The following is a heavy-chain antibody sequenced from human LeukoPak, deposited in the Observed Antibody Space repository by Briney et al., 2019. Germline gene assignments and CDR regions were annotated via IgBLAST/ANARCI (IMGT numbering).Heavy chain of an antibody. CDR2: IYYSGST. CDR1: GGSISSYY. Sequence: PSETLSLTCTVSGGSISSYYWSWIRQPPGKGLEWIGYIYYSGSTNYNPSLKSRVTISVDTSKNQFSLKLSSVTAADTAVYYCASTWIQLWFGAFDIWGQGTMVAVSS. V-gene: IGHV4-59*01. D-gene: IGHD5-18*01. J-gene: IGHJ3*02. CDR3: ASTWIQLWFGAFDI.